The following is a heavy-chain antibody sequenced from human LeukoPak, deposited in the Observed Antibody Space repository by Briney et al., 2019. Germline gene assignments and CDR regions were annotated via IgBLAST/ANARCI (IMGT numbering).Heavy chain of an antibody. V-gene: IGHV3-30-3*01. D-gene: IGHD3-16*01. CDR2: ISYDGSNK. Sequence: PGGSLRLSCAASGFTVSSFAMSWVRQAPGKGLEWVAVISYDGSNKYYADSVKGRFTISRDNSKNTLYLQMNSLRAEDTAVYYCGGGVPAYWGQGTLVTVSS. J-gene: IGHJ4*02. CDR3: GGGVPAY. CDR1: GFTVSSFA.